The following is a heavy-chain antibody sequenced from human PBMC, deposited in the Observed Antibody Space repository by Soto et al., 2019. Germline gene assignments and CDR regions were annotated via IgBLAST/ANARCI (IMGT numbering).Heavy chain of an antibody. V-gene: IGHV4-59*12. CDR3: ARRGYYYDSSGYYYYYYGMDV. D-gene: IGHD3-22*01. J-gene: IGHJ6*02. CDR2: IYHSGST. CDR1: GGSISSYY. Sequence: SETLSLTCTVSGGSISSYYWSWIRQPPGKGLEWFGYIYHSGSTYYNPSLKSRVTISVDRSKNQFSLKLSSVTAADTAVYYCARRGYYYDSSGYYYYYYGMDVWGQGTTVTVSS.